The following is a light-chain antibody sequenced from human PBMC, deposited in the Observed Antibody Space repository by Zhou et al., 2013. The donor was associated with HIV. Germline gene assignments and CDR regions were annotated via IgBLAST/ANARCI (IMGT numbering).Light chain of an antibody. Sequence: QSALTQPASASGSPGQSVTISCTGTSSDVGGYNYVSWYQQHPGKAPKLILYEVSKRPSGVPDRFSGSKSGNTASLTVSGLQAEDESDYYCGSYAGSSIWIFGGGTKLTVL. CDR2: EVS. V-gene: IGLV2-8*01. CDR3: GSYAGSSIWI. CDR1: SSDVGGYNY. J-gene: IGLJ2*01.